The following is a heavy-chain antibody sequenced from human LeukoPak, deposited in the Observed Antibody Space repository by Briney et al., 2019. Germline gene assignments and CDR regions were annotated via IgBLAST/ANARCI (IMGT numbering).Heavy chain of an antibody. CDR2: ISYDGSNK. CDR1: GFTFGSYA. Sequence: GGSLRLSCAASGFTFGSYAMHWVRQAPGKGLEWVAVISYDGSNKYYADSVKGRFTISRDNSKNTLYLQMNSLRAEDTAVYYCARDRAIGGFDYWGQGTLVTVSS. J-gene: IGHJ4*02. D-gene: IGHD3-16*01. CDR3: ARDRAIGGFDY. V-gene: IGHV3-30-3*01.